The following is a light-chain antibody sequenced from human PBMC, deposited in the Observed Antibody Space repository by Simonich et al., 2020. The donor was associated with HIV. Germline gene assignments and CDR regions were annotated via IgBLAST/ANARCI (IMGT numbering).Light chain of an antibody. CDR1: QSLTNN. CDR3: QQYNDSPLT. V-gene: IGKV3-15*01. Sequence: EIVMTQSPATLSVFPGERATLSCRASQSLTNNLAWYQQTPGQAPRLLIYAASTRATGIPARFSGTGSGTEFTLTISSMQSEDFALYYCQQYNDSPLTFGGGTKVEIK. J-gene: IGKJ4*01. CDR2: AAS.